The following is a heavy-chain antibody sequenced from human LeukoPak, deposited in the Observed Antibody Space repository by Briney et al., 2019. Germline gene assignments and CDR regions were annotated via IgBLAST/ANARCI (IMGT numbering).Heavy chain of an antibody. Sequence: GRSLRLSCVASGFTFSSHGMHWVRQAPGKGLEWVAVISYDGSNSYYADSVKGRFTISRDNSKNTLYLQMNSLRAEDTAVYYCAKDLSSYFGSGSYYEYWGQGTLVTVSS. CDR1: GFTFSSHG. CDR2: ISYDGSNS. V-gene: IGHV3-30*18. D-gene: IGHD3-10*01. J-gene: IGHJ4*02. CDR3: AKDLSSYFGSGSYYEY.